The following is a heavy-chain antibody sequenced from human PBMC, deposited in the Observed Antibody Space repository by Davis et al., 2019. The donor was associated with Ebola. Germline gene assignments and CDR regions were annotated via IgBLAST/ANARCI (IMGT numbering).Heavy chain of an antibody. V-gene: IGHV5-51*01. D-gene: IGHD6-13*01. Sequence: GESLKISCKGSGYSFTSYWIGWVRQMPGKGLEWMGIIYPGDSDTRYSPSFQGQVTISADKSISTAYLQWSSLKASDTAMYYCARTSSSWYRWTSYYYGMDVWGQGTTVTVSS. J-gene: IGHJ6*02. CDR2: IYPGDSDT. CDR1: GYSFTSYW. CDR3: ARTSSSWYRWTSYYYGMDV.